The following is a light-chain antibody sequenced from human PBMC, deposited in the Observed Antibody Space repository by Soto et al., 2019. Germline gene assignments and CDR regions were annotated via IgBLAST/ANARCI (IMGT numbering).Light chain of an antibody. V-gene: IGKV3-15*01. CDR3: QQYNDWPIT. CDR2: GAS. CDR1: QTVLTN. J-gene: IGKJ5*01. Sequence: EIVITQSPATLSVSPGERASLSCRASQTVLTNLAWYQQKPGQAPRLLIHGASTRATGIPARFSGSGSGTEFTLTISSLQSEDFAVYYCQQYNDWPITFGQGTRLEIK.